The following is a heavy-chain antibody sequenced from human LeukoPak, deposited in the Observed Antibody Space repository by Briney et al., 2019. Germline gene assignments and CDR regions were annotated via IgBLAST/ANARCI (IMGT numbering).Heavy chain of an antibody. CDR1: GGSISSGSYY. D-gene: IGHD3-22*01. J-gene: IGHJ4*02. CDR2: IYTSGST. CDR3: ARERLGSGYYYVELDY. Sequence: SQTLSLTXTVSGGSISSGSYYWSWIRQPAGKGLEWIGSIYTSGSTNYNPSLKSRVTISVDTSKNQFSLKLSSVTAADTAVYYCARERLGSGYYYVELDYWGQGTLVTVSS. V-gene: IGHV4-61*02.